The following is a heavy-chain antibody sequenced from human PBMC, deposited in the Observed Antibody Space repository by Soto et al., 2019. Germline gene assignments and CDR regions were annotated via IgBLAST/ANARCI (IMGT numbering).Heavy chain of an antibody. CDR1: GFTFSSYA. D-gene: IGHD5-12*01. J-gene: IGHJ3*02. CDR2: ISTSGAST. V-gene: IGHV3-23*01. CDR3: AKGSSGYAWAFDI. Sequence: GGSLRLSCAASGFTFSSYAMSWVRQAPGKGLEWVSAISTSGASTYYADSVKGRFTISRDNSKNTVYLQMNSLRAEDTAVYYXAKGSSGYAWAFDIWGQGTMVTVSS.